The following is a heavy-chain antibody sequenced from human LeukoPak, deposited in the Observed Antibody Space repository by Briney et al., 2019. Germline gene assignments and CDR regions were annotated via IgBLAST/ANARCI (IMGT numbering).Heavy chain of an antibody. D-gene: IGHD5-24*01. CDR3: ARESLTWRQSRTSWFDP. CDR1: GCSISNYD. Sequence: PSETLSLTCTASGCSISNYDWSWIRQPAGKGLEWIGSIYYSGSTYYNPSLKSLVTISVDTSKNQFSQRLSSVNAADTAVDYCARESLTWRQSRTSWFDPWGQGTLVTVSS. CDR2: IYYSGST. J-gene: IGHJ5*02. V-gene: IGHV4-4*07.